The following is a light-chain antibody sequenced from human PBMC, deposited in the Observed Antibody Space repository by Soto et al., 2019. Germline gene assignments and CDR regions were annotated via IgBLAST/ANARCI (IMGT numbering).Light chain of an antibody. J-gene: IGLJ3*02. CDR1: SSNIGNNY. CDR2: ENN. V-gene: IGLV1-51*02. Sequence: QSVLTQPPSVSAAPGQTVTISCAGSSSNIGNNYVSWYQQLPGTAPNLLIYENNKRPSGIPDRFSGSNSGTSATLGITGLQAGDAADYYGGTWHSSLSVGGVFGGGTKLTVL. CDR3: GTWHSSLSVGGV.